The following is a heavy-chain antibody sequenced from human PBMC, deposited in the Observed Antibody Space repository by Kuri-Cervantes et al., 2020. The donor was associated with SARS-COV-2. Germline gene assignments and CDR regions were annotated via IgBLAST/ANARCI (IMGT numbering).Heavy chain of an antibody. CDR2: VSAYGGTP. V-gene: IGHV1-18*01. Sequence: ASVKVSCKTFGYNSNVYGVTWVRQAPGQGLEWMGWVSAYGGTPTYVQNFQGRVTFSTDTFTSTSYMEMRSLRSDDTAVYYCARGVPYYFDGTVSLRYYLDYWGQGTLVTVSS. J-gene: IGHJ4*02. CDR1: GYNSNVYG. D-gene: IGHD3-22*01. CDR3: ARGVPYYFDGTVSLRYYLDY.